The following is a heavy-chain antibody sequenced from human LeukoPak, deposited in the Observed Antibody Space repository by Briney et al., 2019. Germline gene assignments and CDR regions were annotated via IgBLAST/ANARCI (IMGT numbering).Heavy chain of an antibody. CDR2: ISRSSSSSTI. CDR3: AKVALLGEWDLLPDH. Sequence: GGSLRLSCAASGFTFSFYSMNWVRQAPGKGLEWVSYISRSSSSSTIYYADSVRGRFTISRDNAKNSLYLQMNSLRAEDTAVYYCAKVALLGEWDLLPDHWGQGTLVTVSS. V-gene: IGHV3-48*04. D-gene: IGHD1-26*01. J-gene: IGHJ4*02. CDR1: GFTFSFYS.